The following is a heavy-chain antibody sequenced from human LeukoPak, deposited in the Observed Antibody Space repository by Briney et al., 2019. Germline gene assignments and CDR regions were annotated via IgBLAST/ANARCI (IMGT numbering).Heavy chain of an antibody. V-gene: IGHV1-8*01. D-gene: IGHD2-15*01. CDR2: MNHNSCNT. J-gene: IGHJ5*02. CDR1: GYTFTSYD. CDR3: ARRLCGGYCSGGSCLGFDT. Sequence: ASXKVSCKASGYTFTSYDINWVRQATGQGLEWMGWMNHNSCNTGYPQKFHRIVTMTRHTSISTAYMELSSLRSEDTAVYYCARRLCGGYCSGGSCLGFDTWGQGTLVTVSS.